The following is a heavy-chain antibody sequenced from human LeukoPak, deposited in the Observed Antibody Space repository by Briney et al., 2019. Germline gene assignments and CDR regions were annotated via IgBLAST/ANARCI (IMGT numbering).Heavy chain of an antibody. CDR3: ARLRGYRYTLDY. J-gene: IGHJ4*02. CDR1: GGSVSSGSYY. CDR2: IYYSGST. V-gene: IGHV4-61*01. D-gene: IGHD3-16*02. Sequence: SETLSLTCTVSGGSVSSGSYYWSWVRQPPGKGLEWIGYIYYSGSTNYNPSLKSRVTISVDTSKNQFSLKLSSVTAADTAVYYCARLRGYRYTLDYWGQGTLVTVSS.